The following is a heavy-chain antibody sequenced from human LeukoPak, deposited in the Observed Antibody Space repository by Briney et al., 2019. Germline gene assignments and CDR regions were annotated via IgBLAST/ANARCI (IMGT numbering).Heavy chain of an antibody. CDR2: IKYDESEK. CDR1: GFTFSSYW. V-gene: IGHV3-7*01. D-gene: IGHD6-13*01. CDR3: ARDIEAAGLFLDY. Sequence: PGGSLRLSCAASGFTFSSYWMTWVRQAPGKGLEWVANIKYDESEKDYMDSVKGRFTISRDNAKNSLYLQMNSLRAEDTAVYYCARDIEAAGLFLDYWGQGTLVTVSS. J-gene: IGHJ4*02.